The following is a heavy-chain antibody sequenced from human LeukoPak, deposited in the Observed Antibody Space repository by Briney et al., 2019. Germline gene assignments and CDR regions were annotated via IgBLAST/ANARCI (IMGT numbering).Heavy chain of an antibody. CDR2: INHSGST. J-gene: IGHJ6*02. CDR1: GGSFSGYY. D-gene: IGHD4-17*01. CDR3: AGGYRAPSYGDYYYYGMDV. V-gene: IGHV4-34*01. Sequence: PSETLSLTCAVYGGSFSGYYWSWIRQPPGKGLEWIGEINHSGSTNYNPSLKSRVTISVDTSKNQFSLKLSSVTAADTAVYYCAGGYRAPSYGDYYYYGMDVWGQGTTVTVSS.